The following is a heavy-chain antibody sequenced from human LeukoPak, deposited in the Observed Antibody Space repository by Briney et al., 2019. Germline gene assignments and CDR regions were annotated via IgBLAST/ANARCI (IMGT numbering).Heavy chain of an antibody. J-gene: IGHJ6*02. CDR3: TTDNGDHGMDV. Sequence: GGSLRLSCATSGFTFSNAWMSWVRQAPGKGLEWVGRLKSKSDGGTTDYAAPLKGRFTISRDDSKDTLYLQMNSLKTEDTAVYYCTTDNGDHGMDVWGQGTTVTVSS. D-gene: IGHD4-17*01. V-gene: IGHV3-15*01. CDR1: GFTFSNAW. CDR2: LKSKSDGGTT.